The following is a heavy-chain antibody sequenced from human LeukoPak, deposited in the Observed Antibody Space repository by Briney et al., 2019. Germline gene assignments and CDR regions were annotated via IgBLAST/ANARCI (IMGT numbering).Heavy chain of an antibody. CDR1: GYTFTSYD. CDR3: ARALGYCSSTSCFYYFDY. J-gene: IGHJ4*02. D-gene: IGHD2-2*01. CDR2: MNPNSGNT. Sequence: ASVKVSCKASGYTFTSYDINWVRQATGQGLEWMGWMNPNSGNTGYAQKFQGRVTMTRNTSISTAYMKLSSLRSEDTAVYYCARALGYCSSTSCFYYFDYWGQGTLVTVSS. V-gene: IGHV1-8*01.